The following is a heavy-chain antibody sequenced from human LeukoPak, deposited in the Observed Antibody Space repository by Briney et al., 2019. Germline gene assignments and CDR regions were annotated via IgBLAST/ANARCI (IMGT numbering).Heavy chain of an antibody. Sequence: GASVKVSCKASGGTFSSYAISWVRQAPGQGLEWMGGIIPIFGTANYATSTAYMELSSLRSEDTAVYYCARPREEYSSSYFAYWGQGTLVTVSS. J-gene: IGHJ4*02. CDR3: ARPREEYSSSYFAY. V-gene: IGHV1-69*01. CDR1: GGTFSSYA. CDR2: IIPIFGTA. D-gene: IGHD6-13*01.